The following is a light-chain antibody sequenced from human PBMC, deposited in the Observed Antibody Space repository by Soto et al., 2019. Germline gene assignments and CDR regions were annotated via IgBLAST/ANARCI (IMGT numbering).Light chain of an antibody. CDR1: QSISGW. V-gene: IGKV1-12*01. Sequence: PVLARLTITCRASQSISGWLAWYQQRPGKAPKLLIYDVSSLQSGVPSRFSGSGSGTDFTLTISSLQPEDVATYYCQQSDRSPLTFGGGTKVDIK. CDR2: DVS. J-gene: IGKJ4*01. CDR3: QQSDRSPLT.